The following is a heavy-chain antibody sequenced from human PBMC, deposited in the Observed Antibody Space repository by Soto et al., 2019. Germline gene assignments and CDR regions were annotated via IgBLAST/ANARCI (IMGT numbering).Heavy chain of an antibody. Sequence: QVQLVQSGAAVKKPGASVKVSCKVSGYTLTELSMHWVRQAPGKGLEWMGGFDPEDGETIYAQKFQGRVTMTEDTSTDTAYMELSSLRSEDTAVYYCATDQSLGAVRAGAFDIWGQGTMVTVSS. D-gene: IGHD3-16*01. CDR2: FDPEDGET. J-gene: IGHJ3*02. CDR3: ATDQSLGAVRAGAFDI. CDR1: GYTLTELS. V-gene: IGHV1-24*01.